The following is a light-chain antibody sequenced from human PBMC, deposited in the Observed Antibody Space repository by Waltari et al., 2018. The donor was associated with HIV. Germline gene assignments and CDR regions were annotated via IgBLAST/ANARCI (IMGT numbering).Light chain of an antibody. V-gene: IGLV3-21*02. Sequence: SYLLTQAPSVSVAPGQTARIPCGGNNIGSKSVHWYGQKSGQAPWLVVYDDSDRPSGIPERFSGSNSGHTATLTISRVEAGDEADYHCQVWDSASDWVFGGGTKLTVL. CDR3: QVWDSASDWV. CDR2: DDS. J-gene: IGLJ3*02. CDR1: NIGSKS.